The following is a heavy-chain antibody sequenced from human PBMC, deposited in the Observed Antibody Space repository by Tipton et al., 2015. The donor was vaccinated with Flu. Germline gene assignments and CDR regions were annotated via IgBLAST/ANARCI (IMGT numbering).Heavy chain of an antibody. CDR1: GFTFSSYS. Sequence: LSLTCAASGFTFSSYSMNWVRQAPGKGLEWVSSISSSSSYIYYADSVKGRFTISRDNAKNSLYLQMNSLRAEDTAVYYCARDAIKPLVGAKAWYFDLWGRGTLVTVSS. D-gene: IGHD1-26*01. V-gene: IGHV3-21*01. CDR2: ISSSSSYI. CDR3: ARDAIKPLVGAKAWYFDL. J-gene: IGHJ2*01.